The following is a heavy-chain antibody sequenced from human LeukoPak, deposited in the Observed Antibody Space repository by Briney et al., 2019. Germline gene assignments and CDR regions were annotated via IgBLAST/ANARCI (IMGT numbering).Heavy chain of an antibody. J-gene: IGHJ5*02. CDR1: VGTFSSYA. CDR3: AAYDFWSGSNP. V-gene: IGHV1-69*05. CDR2: IIPIFGTA. Sequence: ASVKVSCKASVGTFSSYAISWVRQAPGQGLEWMGGIIPIFGTANYAQKFQGRVTITTDESTSTAYMELSSLRSEDTAVYYCAAYDFWSGSNPWGQGTLVTVSS. D-gene: IGHD3-3*01.